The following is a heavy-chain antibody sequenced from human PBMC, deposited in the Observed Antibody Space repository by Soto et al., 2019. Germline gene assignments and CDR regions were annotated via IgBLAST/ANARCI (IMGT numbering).Heavy chain of an antibody. J-gene: IGHJ4*02. D-gene: IGHD1-1*01. CDR3: ARVLGLEHLDFDY. Sequence: QVQLQEAGPGLVKPSQTLSLTCTVSGGSISSGGYYWSWIRQHPGKGLEWIGYIYYRGSTYYNPSLKSRVTISVDTSNNHFSLKLSSVTAADTAVYYWARVLGLEHLDFDYWGQGTLVTVSA. V-gene: IGHV4-31*03. CDR1: GGSISSGGYY. CDR2: IYYRGST.